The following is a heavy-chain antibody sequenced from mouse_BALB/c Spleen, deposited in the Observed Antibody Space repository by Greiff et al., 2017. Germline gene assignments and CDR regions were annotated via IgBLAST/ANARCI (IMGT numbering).Heavy chain of an antibody. J-gene: IGHJ2*01. CDR2: IYPGDGDT. CDR1: GYTFTSYW. Sequence: LVESGAELARPGASVKLSCKASGYTFTSYWMQWVKQRPGQGLEWIGAIYPGDGDTRYTQKFKGKATLTADKSSSTAYMQLSSLASEDSAVYYCARRGTTVVPFDYWGQGTTLTVSS. D-gene: IGHD1-1*01. V-gene: IGHV1-87*01. CDR3: ARRGTTVVPFDY.